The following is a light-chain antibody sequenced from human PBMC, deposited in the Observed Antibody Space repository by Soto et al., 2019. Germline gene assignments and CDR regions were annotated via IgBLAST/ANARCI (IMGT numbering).Light chain of an antibody. Sequence: DIQMTQSPSSVSASVGDRVTITCRASHSISSYLNWYQQKPGKAPKLLIYKASYLESGVPSRFSGSGSGTEFTLTISSLQPEDFATYYCQQSYSTFLWTFGQGTKVDIK. CDR3: QQSYSTFLWT. V-gene: IGKV1-39*01. J-gene: IGKJ1*01. CDR1: HSISSY. CDR2: KAS.